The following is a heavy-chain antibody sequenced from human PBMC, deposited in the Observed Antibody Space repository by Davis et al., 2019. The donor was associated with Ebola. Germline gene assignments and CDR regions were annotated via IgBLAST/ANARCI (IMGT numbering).Heavy chain of an antibody. J-gene: IGHJ4*02. CDR2: FHYSGTP. D-gene: IGHD3-22*01. V-gene: IGHV4-59*12. CDR3: ARGDSYYDPSGYYAGPEAPDH. Sequence: SETLSLTCSVSASSTSTNYCRWIRHRPGTGLDWIGYFHYSGTPNNNPSLKSRVTISEDRSKNQSSLKLSSVTAADTAVYYCARGDSYYDPSGYYAGPEAPDHWGQGTLVTVSS. CDR1: ASSTSTNY.